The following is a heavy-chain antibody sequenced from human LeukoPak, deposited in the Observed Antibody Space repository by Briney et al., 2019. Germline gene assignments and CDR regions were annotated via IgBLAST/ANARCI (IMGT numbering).Heavy chain of an antibody. V-gene: IGHV1-69*04. CDR3: AREDYHASYYMDV. J-gene: IGHJ6*03. Sequence: GASVKVSCKASGGTFSSYTISWLPQAPGQGLEWMGRIIPILGIANYAQKFQGRVTITADKSTGTAYMELSSLRSEDTAVYYCAREDYHASYYMDVWGKGTTVTVSS. D-gene: IGHD4-11*01. CDR2: IIPILGIA. CDR1: GGTFSSYT.